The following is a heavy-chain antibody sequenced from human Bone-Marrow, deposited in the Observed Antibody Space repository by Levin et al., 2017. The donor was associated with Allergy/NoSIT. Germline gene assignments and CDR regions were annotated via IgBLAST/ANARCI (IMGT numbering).Heavy chain of an antibody. V-gene: IGHV4-59*01. Sequence: GSLRLSCTVSGGSIGSYYYHWIRQPPGKGLELIGYVYYSGSTNYNPSLKSRVTMSVDTSKNQFSLKLTSVTAADTAVYYCARAAYCGGGCYYYFDLWGRGALVTVSS. CDR1: GGSIGSYY. CDR3: ARAAYCGGGCYYYFDL. CDR2: VYYSGST. D-gene: IGHD2-21*01. J-gene: IGHJ2*01.